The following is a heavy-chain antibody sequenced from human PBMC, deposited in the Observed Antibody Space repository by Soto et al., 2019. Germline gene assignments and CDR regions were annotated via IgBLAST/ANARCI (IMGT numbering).Heavy chain of an antibody. Sequence: EVQLVESGGGLVKPGESLGHSCAASGFTFSNAWMSWVRQAPGKGLEWVGRIISKSDGGSTDYTAPVKGRFTISRDDSKNTLFLQMNSLKTEDTAVYYCATPRATGIFDSWGQGTLVTVSS. V-gene: IGHV3-15*01. J-gene: IGHJ4*02. CDR1: GFTFSNAW. CDR2: IISKSDGGST. D-gene: IGHD1-1*01. CDR3: ATPRATGIFDS.